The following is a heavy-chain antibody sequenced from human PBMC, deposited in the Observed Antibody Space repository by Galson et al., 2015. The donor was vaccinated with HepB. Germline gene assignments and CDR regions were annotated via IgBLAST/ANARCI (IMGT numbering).Heavy chain of an antibody. CDR3: ARGAILTGYLNWYFDL. CDR1: GFTLSNYW. CDR2: IGSNI. Sequence: SLRLSCAASGFTLSNYWMHWVRQAPGKGLEWVSSIGSNIFYVDSVKGRFITSRDNAKNVLYLQMNSLRDEDTAVYYCARGAILTGYLNWYFDLWGRGTLVTVSS. J-gene: IGHJ2*01. D-gene: IGHD3-9*01. V-gene: IGHV3-69-1*01.